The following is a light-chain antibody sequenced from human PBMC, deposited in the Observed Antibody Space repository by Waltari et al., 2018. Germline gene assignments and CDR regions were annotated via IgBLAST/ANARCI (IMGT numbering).Light chain of an antibody. CDR3: QQRSNWPWT. V-gene: IGKV3-11*01. CDR2: DAS. CDR1: QSVDTY. Sequence: EIVLTQSPATLSLSPGERATLSCRASQSVDTYLAWYQHKPGQVPRLLIYDASNRATGIPARFSGSVSGADFTLTISSLEPEDFAVYYCQQRSNWPWTFGQGTKVEIK. J-gene: IGKJ1*01.